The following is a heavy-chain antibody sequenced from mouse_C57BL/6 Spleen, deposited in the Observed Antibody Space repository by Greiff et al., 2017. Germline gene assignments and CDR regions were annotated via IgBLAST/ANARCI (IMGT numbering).Heavy chain of an antibody. CDR2: ISYDGSN. CDR1: GYSITSGYY. J-gene: IGHJ2*01. CDR3: ARGAYDYDALYFDY. Sequence: EVKLQESGPGLVKPSQSLSLTCSVTGYSITSGYYWNWIRQFPGNKLEWMGYISYDGSNNYNPSLKNRISITRDTSKNQFFLKLNSVTTEDTATYYCARGAYDYDALYFDYWGQGTTLTVSS. D-gene: IGHD2-4*01. V-gene: IGHV3-6*01.